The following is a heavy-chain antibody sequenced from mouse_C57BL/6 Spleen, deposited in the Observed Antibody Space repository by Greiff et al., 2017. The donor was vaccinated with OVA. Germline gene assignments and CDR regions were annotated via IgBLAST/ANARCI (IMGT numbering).Heavy chain of an antibody. CDR2: ISYDGSN. Sequence: EVQLQESGPGLVKPSQSLSLTCSVTGYSITSGYYWNWIRQFPGNKLEWMGYISYDGSNNYNPSLKNRISITRDTSKNQFFLKLNSVTTEDTATYYCANMVTTDGFAYWGQGTLVTVSA. V-gene: IGHV3-6*01. CDR3: ANMVTTDGFAY. J-gene: IGHJ3*01. D-gene: IGHD2-2*01. CDR1: GYSITSGYY.